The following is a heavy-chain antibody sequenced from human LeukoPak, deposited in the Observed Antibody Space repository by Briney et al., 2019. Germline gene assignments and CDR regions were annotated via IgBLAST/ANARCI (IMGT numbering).Heavy chain of an antibody. J-gene: IGHJ6*03. CDR1: GGSISSITDY. Sequence: SETLSLTCTVSGGSISSITDYWGWVRHSPGKGLEWIGSIYYSGSASYNPSLKSRVTISVDMPNNQFSLKMSSVTAADTAVYYCARTGDGYNYYNYYYMDVWGKGTTVTVTS. CDR3: ARTGDGYNYYNYYYMDV. V-gene: IGHV4-39*07. CDR2: IYYSGSA. D-gene: IGHD5-24*01.